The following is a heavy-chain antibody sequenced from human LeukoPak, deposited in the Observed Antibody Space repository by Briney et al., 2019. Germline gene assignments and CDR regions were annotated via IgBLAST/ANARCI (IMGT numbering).Heavy chain of an antibody. V-gene: IGHV3-7*01. J-gene: IGHJ4*02. CDR1: GFTFSNYA. Sequence: GGSLRLSCAASGFTFSNYAMSWVRQAPGKGLEWVANIKEDGSEKYYVDSVKGRFTLSRDNAKNSLYLQMNSLRAEDTAVYYCARGHYGLDCWGQGTLVIVSS. CDR2: IKEDGSEK. CDR3: ARGHYGLDC. D-gene: IGHD4-17*01.